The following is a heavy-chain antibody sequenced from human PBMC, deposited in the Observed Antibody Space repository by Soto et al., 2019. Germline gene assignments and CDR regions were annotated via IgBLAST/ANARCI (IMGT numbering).Heavy chain of an antibody. CDR3: ARGPKPLYYYDSSGYGPFDY. CDR2: ISSSGSTI. J-gene: IGHJ4*02. CDR1: GFTFSSYE. V-gene: IGHV3-48*03. Sequence: GGSLRLSCAASGFTFSSYEMNWVRQAPGKGLEWVSYISSSGSTIYYADSVKGRFTISRDNAKNSLYLQMNSLRAEDTAVYYCARGPKPLYYYDSSGYGPFDYWGQGTLVTVSS. D-gene: IGHD3-22*01.